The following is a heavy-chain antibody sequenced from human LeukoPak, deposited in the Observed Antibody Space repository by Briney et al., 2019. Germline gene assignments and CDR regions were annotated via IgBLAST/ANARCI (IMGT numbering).Heavy chain of an antibody. J-gene: IGHJ3*02. D-gene: IGHD6-13*01. CDR1: GGSFSGYY. CDR2: INHSGST. Sequence: SETLSLTCAVYGGSFSGYYWSWIRQPPGKGLEWIGEINHSGSTNYNPSLKGRVTISVDTPKNQFSLKLSSVTAADTAVYYCARGAGYSSSWYPLDAFDIWGQGTMVTVSS. CDR3: ARGAGYSSSWYPLDAFDI. V-gene: IGHV4-34*01.